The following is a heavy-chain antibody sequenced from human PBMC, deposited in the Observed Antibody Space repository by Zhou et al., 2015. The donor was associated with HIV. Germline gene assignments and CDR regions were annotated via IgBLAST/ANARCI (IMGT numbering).Heavy chain of an antibody. CDR3: ARSSGKYDFAFDI. D-gene: IGHD3-22*01. CDR2: ITPLFDIE. V-gene: IGHV1-69*17. Sequence: LVQSGTEVKKPGSSVKVSCKASGGTFSGSDIAWVRQAPGQGLEWMGGITPLFDIEEYAEKFRGRLTILXTKSTGAAYMELRSLRSEDAAVYYCARSSGKYDFAFDIWGQGTRLIVSS. J-gene: IGHJ3*02. CDR1: GGTFSGSD.